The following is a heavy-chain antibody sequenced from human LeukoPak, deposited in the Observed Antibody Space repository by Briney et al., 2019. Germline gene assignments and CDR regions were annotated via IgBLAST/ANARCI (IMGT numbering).Heavy chain of an antibody. CDR2: ISYDGSNK. Sequence: GGSLRLSCAASGFTFSSYGMHWVRQAPGKGLEWVAVISYDGSNKYYADSVKGRFAISRDNSENTLYLQMNSLRAEDTAVYYCAKAGGCSGGSCYSDAFDIWGQGTMVTVSS. CDR3: AKAGGCSGGSCYSDAFDI. V-gene: IGHV3-30*18. CDR1: GFTFSSYG. J-gene: IGHJ3*02. D-gene: IGHD2-15*01.